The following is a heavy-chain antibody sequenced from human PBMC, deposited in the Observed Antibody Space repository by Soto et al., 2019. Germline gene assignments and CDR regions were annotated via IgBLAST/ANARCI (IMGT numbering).Heavy chain of an antibody. J-gene: IGHJ4*02. CDR2: ISYRGSA. V-gene: IGHV4-59*01. CDR3: ARTGGSYADY. Sequence: SETLSLTCTVSGGSISSYYWNWIRQSPGKGLEWIGYISYRGSAKYNPSLKSRVTMSLDTSKNQFSLRLSSVAAADTAVYYCARTGGSYADYWGQGTLVTVSS. D-gene: IGHD1-26*01. CDR1: GGSISSYY.